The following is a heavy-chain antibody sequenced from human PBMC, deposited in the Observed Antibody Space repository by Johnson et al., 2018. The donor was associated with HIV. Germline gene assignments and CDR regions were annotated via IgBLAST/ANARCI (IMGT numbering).Heavy chain of an antibody. CDR3: ARGGGAYCGGDCLRTFDI. V-gene: IGHV3-30*14. Sequence: QLVESGGGVVQPGRSLRLSCAASGFTFSSYAMHWVRQAPGKGLEWVAVISYDGSNKYYADSVKGRFFISRDNSKSTLFLQMNSLRAEDSAAYYCARGGGAYCGGDCLRTFDIWGQGTMVTVSA. J-gene: IGHJ3*02. CDR1: GFTFSSYA. CDR2: ISYDGSNK. D-gene: IGHD2-21*02.